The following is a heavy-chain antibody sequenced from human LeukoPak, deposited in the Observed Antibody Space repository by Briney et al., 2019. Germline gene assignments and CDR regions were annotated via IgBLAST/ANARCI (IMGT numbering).Heavy chain of an antibody. CDR3: ARDFYGDDGHHPFDY. CDR1: GGSISNYY. D-gene: IGHD2/OR15-2a*01. CDR2: IYASGST. V-gene: IGHV4-4*07. J-gene: IGHJ4*02. Sequence: PSETLSLTCSVSGGSISNYYWNWLRQPAGKGLEWSGRIYASGSTNYNPSLKSRVTISMDKSKNHVSLNLKSVTAADTAFYYCARDFYGDDGHHPFDYWGQGIQVTVPS.